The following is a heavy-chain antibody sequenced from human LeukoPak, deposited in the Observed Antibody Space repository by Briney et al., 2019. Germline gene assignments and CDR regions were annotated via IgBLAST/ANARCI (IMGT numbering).Heavy chain of an antibody. CDR1: GFTFSSYG. D-gene: IGHD3-10*01. J-gene: IGHJ5*02. Sequence: GGSLRLSCAASGFTFSSYGMSWVRQAPGKGLEWVSAISGSGGSTYYADSVKGRFTISRDNSKNTLYLQMNSLRVEDTAVYYCAKDYSKTSYYGSGTYYRPNWFDPWGQGTLVTVSS. CDR2: ISGSGGST. CDR3: AKDYSKTSYYGSGTYYRPNWFDP. V-gene: IGHV3-23*01.